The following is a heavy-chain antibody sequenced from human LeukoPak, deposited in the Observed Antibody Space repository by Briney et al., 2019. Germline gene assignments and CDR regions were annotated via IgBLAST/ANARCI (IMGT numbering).Heavy chain of an antibody. Sequence: PGGSLRLSCEASGLTFSSYGMSWVRQAPGKWLQWVSAITGDGTTTYYADSVKGRFTISRDNSKNMLYLQMSSLRAEDTAVYYCAKTNGYYSDWGQGTLVTVSS. J-gene: IGHJ4*02. D-gene: IGHD3-22*01. CDR2: ITGDGTTT. CDR1: GLTFSSYG. CDR3: AKTNGYYSD. V-gene: IGHV3-23*01.